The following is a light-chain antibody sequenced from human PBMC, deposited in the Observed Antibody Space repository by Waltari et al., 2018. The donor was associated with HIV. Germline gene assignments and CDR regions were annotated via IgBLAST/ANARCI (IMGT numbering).Light chain of an antibody. CDR1: SSDVGGYNY. CDR2: EVS. V-gene: IGLV2-14*01. CDR3: SSYTSSSTLV. Sequence: QSALTQPASVSGSPGQSITISCTGTSSDVGGYNYFSWYQQHPGKVPKLMIYEVSNRPSGVSNRFSGSKSGNTASLTISGLQAEDEADYYCSSYTSSSTLVFGGGTKLTVL. J-gene: IGLJ2*01.